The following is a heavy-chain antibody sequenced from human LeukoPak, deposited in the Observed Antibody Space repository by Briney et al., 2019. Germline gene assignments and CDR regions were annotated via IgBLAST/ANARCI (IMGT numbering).Heavy chain of an antibody. V-gene: IGHV1-18*01. CDR2: ISAYNGNT. Sequence: ASVKVSCKASGYTFTNYGISWVRQAPGQGLEWMGWISAYNGNTNYAHQLQGRVTMTTDTSTSTAYMELRSLRSDDTAVYYYARDRYCSGGSCYGVKGFTTSGWFDPWGQGTLVTVSS. D-gene: IGHD2-15*01. J-gene: IGHJ5*02. CDR3: ARDRYCSGGSCYGVKGFTTSGWFDP. CDR1: GYTFTNYG.